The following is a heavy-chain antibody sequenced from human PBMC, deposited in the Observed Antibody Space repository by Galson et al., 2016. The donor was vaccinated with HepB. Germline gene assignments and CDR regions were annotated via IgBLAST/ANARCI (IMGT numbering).Heavy chain of an antibody. Sequence: PALVKPTQTLTLPCTFSGFSLTTSGVGVGWIRQPPGKALEFLALIYWADDKRYSPSLKSRLTVTKDTSKNHVALTMTNVGAPDTGTYYCANMISDWLAFGEFHNVFDVWGPGTTVAVSS. CDR3: ANMISDWLAFGEFHNVFDV. J-gene: IGHJ3*01. CDR2: IYWADDK. CDR1: GFSLTTSGVG. D-gene: IGHD6-19*01. V-gene: IGHV2-5*02.